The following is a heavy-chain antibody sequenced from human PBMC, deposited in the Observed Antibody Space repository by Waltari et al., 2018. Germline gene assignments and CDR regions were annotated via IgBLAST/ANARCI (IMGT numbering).Heavy chain of an antibody. CDR3: AKGGLRFKLGWYFDL. V-gene: IGHV3-30*18. J-gene: IGHJ2*01. D-gene: IGHD5-12*01. Sequence: QVQLVESGGGVVQPGRSLRLSCAASGFTFSSSGMPWVRQPPGKGLEWVAVISYEGSNKYYADSVKGRFTISRDNSKNTLYLQMNSLRAEDTAVYYCAKGGLRFKLGWYFDLWGRGTLVTVSS. CDR2: ISYEGSNK. CDR1: GFTFSSSG.